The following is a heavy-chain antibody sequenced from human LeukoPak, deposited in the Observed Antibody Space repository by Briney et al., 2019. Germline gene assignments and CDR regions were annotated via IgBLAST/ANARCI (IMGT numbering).Heavy chain of an antibody. CDR3: ARGGFYCGGDCYVDY. J-gene: IGHJ4*02. V-gene: IGHV4-34*01. Sequence: PSETLSLTCAVYGGSFSPYYWSWIRQPPGKGLEWIGEVNHSGSTNYNPSLKIRVTISVDTSKNQFSLRLSSVTAADTAVYYCARGGFYCGGDCYVDYWGQGTLVTVSS. CDR1: GGSFSPYY. D-gene: IGHD2-21*02. CDR2: VNHSGST.